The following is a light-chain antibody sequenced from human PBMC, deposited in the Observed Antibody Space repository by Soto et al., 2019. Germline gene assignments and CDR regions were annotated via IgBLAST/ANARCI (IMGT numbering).Light chain of an antibody. J-gene: IGLJ1*01. CDR1: SSDVGGYNY. CDR2: DVS. CDR3: SSSTSSRTLLYV. Sequence: QSALTQPASVSGSPGQSITISCTGTSSDVGGYNYVSWYQQHPGKAPKLMIYDVSNRPSGVSNRLSGSKSGNTASLTISGLHAEDESDYYCSSSTSSRTLLYVFGTGTKLTVL. V-gene: IGLV2-14*01.